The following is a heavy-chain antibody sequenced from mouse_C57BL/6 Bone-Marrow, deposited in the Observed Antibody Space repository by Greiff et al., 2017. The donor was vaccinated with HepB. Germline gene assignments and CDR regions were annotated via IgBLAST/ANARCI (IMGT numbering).Heavy chain of an antibody. Sequence: QVQLQQSGAELVRPGASVKLSCKASGYTFTDYYINWVKQRPGQGLEWIARIYPGSGNTYYNEKFKGKATLTAEKSSSTAYMQLSSLTSEDSAVYFCAREAWLRRGPWFAYWGQGTLVTVSA. V-gene: IGHV1-76*01. CDR3: AREAWLRRGPWFAY. J-gene: IGHJ3*01. CDR1: GYTFTDYY. CDR2: IYPGSGNT. D-gene: IGHD2-2*01.